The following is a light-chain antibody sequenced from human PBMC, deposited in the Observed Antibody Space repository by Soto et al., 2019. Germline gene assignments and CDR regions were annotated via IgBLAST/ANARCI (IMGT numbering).Light chain of an antibody. J-gene: IGLJ3*02. Sequence: QSVLTQPPSASGTPGQRVTISCSGSSSNIGSNTVNWYQQLPGTAPKLLIYNNNQRPSGVPDRFSGSKSGTSASLAISGLQSEDEADYYCAVWDNSMTAWVFGGGTKLTVL. CDR1: SSNIGSNT. CDR2: NNN. V-gene: IGLV1-44*01. CDR3: AVWDNSMTAWV.